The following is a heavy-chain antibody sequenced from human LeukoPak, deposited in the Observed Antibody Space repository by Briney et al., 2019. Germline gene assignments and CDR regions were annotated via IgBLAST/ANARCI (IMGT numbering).Heavy chain of an antibody. Sequence: PGGSLRLSCASSGFTFSNYAMHWVRQAPGKGLEYVSAISSNGGSTYYANSVKGRFTISRDNSKNTLYLQMGSLRAEDMAVYYCARDGVPLRDGYNSGYFQHWGQGTLVTVSS. J-gene: IGHJ1*01. V-gene: IGHV3-64*01. D-gene: IGHD5-24*01. CDR3: ARDGVPLRDGYNSGYFQH. CDR2: ISSNGGST. CDR1: GFTFSNYA.